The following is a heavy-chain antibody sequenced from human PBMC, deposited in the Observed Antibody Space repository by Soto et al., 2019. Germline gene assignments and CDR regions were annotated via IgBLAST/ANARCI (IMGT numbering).Heavy chain of an antibody. CDR1: GFTFSSYA. CDR2: ISGSGGST. Sequence: GGSLRLSCAASGFTFSSYAMSRVRQAPGKGLEWVSAISGSGGSTYYADSVKGRFTISRDNSKNTLYLQMNSLRAEDTAVYYCAKRFPGYYDSSGYPGGFDYWGQGTLVTVSS. D-gene: IGHD3-22*01. CDR3: AKRFPGYYDSSGYPGGFDY. J-gene: IGHJ4*02. V-gene: IGHV3-23*01.